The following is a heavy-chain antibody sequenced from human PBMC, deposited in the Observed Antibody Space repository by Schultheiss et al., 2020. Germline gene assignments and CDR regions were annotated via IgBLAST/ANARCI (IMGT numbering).Heavy chain of an antibody. V-gene: IGHV3-23*03. CDR3: AKGSPYSSGWYLGFDY. Sequence: GGSLRLSCAASGFTFSGSAMHWVRQAPGKGLEWVSIIYSGGSTYYADSVKGRFTISRDNSKNTLYLQMNSLRAEDTAVYYCAKGSPYSSGWYLGFDYWGQGTLVTVSS. D-gene: IGHD6-19*01. CDR2: IYSGGST. J-gene: IGHJ4*02. CDR1: GFTFSGSA.